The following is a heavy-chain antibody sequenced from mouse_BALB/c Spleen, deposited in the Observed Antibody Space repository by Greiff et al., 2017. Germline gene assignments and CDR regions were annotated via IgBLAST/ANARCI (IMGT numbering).Heavy chain of an antibody. CDR1: GFNIKDYY. CDR3: ATLPYFDY. V-gene: IGHV14-1*02. CDR2: IDPENGNT. Sequence: VQLKESGAELVRPGALVKLSCKASGFNIKDYYMHWVKQRPEQGLEWIGWIDPENGNTIYDPKFQGKASITADTSSNTAYLQLSSLTSEDTAVYYCATLPYFDYWGQGTTLTVSS. J-gene: IGHJ2*01.